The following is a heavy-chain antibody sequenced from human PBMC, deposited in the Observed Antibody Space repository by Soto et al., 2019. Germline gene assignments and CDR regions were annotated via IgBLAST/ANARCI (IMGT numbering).Heavy chain of an antibody. CDR3: ARVYRSGGRRTNFDY. CDR2: IYYSGST. CDR1: GGSISSGGYY. D-gene: IGHD2-15*01. Sequence: QVQLQESGPGLVKPSQTLSLTCTVSGGSISSGGYYWSWIRQHPGKGLEWIGYIYYSGSTYYNPSLKSRVTISVDTSKNQFSLKLSSVTAADTAVYYCARVYRSGGRRTNFDYWGQGTLVTVSS. J-gene: IGHJ4*02. V-gene: IGHV4-31*03.